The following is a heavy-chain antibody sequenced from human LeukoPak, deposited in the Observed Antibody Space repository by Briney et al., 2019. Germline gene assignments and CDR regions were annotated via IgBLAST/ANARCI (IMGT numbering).Heavy chain of an antibody. CDR1: GFTFSSYA. Sequence: GRSLRLSCAASGFTFSSYAMHWVRQAPGKGLEWVAVISYDGSNKYYADSVKGRFTISRDNSKNTLYLQMNSLRAEDTAVYYCASRQGGSSWYGAFDIWGQGTMVTVSS. J-gene: IGHJ3*02. CDR3: ASRQGGSSWYGAFDI. CDR2: ISYDGSNK. V-gene: IGHV3-30*04. D-gene: IGHD6-13*01.